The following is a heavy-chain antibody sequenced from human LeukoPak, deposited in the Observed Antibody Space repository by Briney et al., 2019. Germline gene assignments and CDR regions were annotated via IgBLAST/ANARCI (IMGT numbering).Heavy chain of an antibody. V-gene: IGHV4-59*08. J-gene: IGHJ3*02. D-gene: IGHD3-22*01. CDR2: IHSRVGT. Sequence: SETLSLTCTVSGGSFSPYYWSWIRQPPGKGLEWIGHIHSRVGTNYNPSIKSRVTISVDTSKNQFSLTLSSVTAADTAVYYCARVDDTSDYYFAFDIWGQGTKATVSS. CDR3: ARVDDTSDYYFAFDI. CDR1: GGSFSPYY.